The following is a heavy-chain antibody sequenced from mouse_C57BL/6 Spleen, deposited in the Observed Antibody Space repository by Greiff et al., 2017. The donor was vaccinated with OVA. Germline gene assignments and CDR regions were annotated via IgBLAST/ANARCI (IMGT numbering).Heavy chain of an antibody. J-gene: IGHJ1*03. Sequence: QVQLQQPGTELVKPGASVKLSCKASGYNFTSYWMHWVKQRPGQGLEWIGNTNPSNGGTNYNEKLKNKATLTVDKSSSTAYMQLSSLTSEDSAVYYCASYSNHWYFDVWGTGTTVTVSS. CDR1: GYNFTSYW. V-gene: IGHV1-53*01. D-gene: IGHD2-5*01. CDR2: TNPSNGGT. CDR3: ASYSNHWYFDV.